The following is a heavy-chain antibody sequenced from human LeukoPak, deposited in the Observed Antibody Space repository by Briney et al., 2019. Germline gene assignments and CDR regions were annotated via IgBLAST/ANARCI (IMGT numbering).Heavy chain of an antibody. V-gene: IGHV3-23*01. CDR2: ISDSDADT. D-gene: IGHD3-10*01. CDR3: AKDFVRGTLTGAFDV. CDR1: GFSFRSFT. J-gene: IGHJ3*01. Sequence: GGSLRLSCAASGFSFRSFTMHWVRQAPGKGLEWVSGISDSDADTHYADSVKGRFTISRDNSKNTVYLQMSSLGVEDTALYYCAKDFVRGTLTGAFDVWGRGAMVTVST.